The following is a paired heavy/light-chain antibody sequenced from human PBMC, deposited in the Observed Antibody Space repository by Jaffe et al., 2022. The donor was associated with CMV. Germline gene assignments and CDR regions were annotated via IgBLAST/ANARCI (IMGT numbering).Light chain of an antibody. CDR3: QQYNNWPPGT. CDR2: GAS. CDR1: QSVSSN. J-gene: IGKJ3*01. V-gene: IGKV3-15*01. Sequence: EIVMTQSPATLSVSPGERATLSCRASQSVSSNLAWYQQKPGQAPRLLIYGASTRATGIPARFSGSGSGTEFTLTISSLQSEDFAVYYCQQYNNWPPGTFGPGTKVDIK.
Heavy chain of an antibody. D-gene: IGHD3-9*01. V-gene: IGHV3-23*04. J-gene: IGHJ4*02. CDR1: GFTFSSYA. CDR2: ISGSGGST. Sequence: EVQLVESGGGLVQPGGSLRLSCAASGFTFSSYAMSWVRQAPGKGLEWVSAISGSGGSTYYADSVKGRFTISRDNSKNTLYLQMNSLRAEDTAVYYCAKDGEIRYFDTDYYFDYWGQGTLVTVSS. CDR3: AKDGEIRYFDTDYYFDY.